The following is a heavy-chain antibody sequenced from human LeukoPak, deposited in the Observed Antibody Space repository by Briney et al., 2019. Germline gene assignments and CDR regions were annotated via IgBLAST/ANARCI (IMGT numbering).Heavy chain of an antibody. V-gene: IGHV1-46*01. J-gene: IGHJ4*02. CDR3: ARAGAIYYGSGSYYNVDY. CDR1: GYIFTSYY. D-gene: IGHD3-10*01. Sequence: ASVKVSCKASGYIFTSYYMFWVRQAPGQGLEWMGVISPSGGSTTYAQKFQGRVTMTRDMSTSTVYMELSSLRSEDTAVYYCARAGAIYYGSGSYYNVDYWGQGTLVTVSS. CDR2: ISPSGGST.